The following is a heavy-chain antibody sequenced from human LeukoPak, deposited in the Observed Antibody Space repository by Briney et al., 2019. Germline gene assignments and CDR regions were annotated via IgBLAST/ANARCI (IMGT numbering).Heavy chain of an antibody. CDR2: IIPIFGTA. J-gene: IGHJ4*02. CDR3: AGGRYGDYYFDY. D-gene: IGHD4-17*01. Sequence: ASVKVSCKASGGTFSSYANSWVRQAPGQGLEWMGGIIPIFGTANYAQKFQGRVTITADESTSTAYMELSSLRSEDTAVYYCAGGRYGDYYFDYWGQGTLVTVSS. CDR1: GGTFSSYA. V-gene: IGHV1-69*13.